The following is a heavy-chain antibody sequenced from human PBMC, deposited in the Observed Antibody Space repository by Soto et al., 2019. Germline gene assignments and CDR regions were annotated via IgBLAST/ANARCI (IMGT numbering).Heavy chain of an antibody. CDR3: ARDQSRGYGRFAY. V-gene: IGHV4-31*03. Sequence: PSETLSLTCTVSGGSTSSGVDYWSLSRLRPAQGLRGIGHISYGGDTYYNPSLQSRLTISVETSKHQFSLKVTSVTAADSAVYFCARDQSRGYGRFAYSGQGTLVTLSS. CDR2: ISYGGDT. D-gene: IGHD5-12*01. J-gene: IGHJ4*02. CDR1: GGSTSSGVDY.